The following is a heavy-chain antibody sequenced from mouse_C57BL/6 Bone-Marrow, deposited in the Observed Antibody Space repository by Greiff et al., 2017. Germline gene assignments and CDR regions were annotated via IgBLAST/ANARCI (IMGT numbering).Heavy chain of an antibody. CDR1: GFTFSDFY. CDR3: ARDANYSWAMDY. J-gene: IGHJ4*01. D-gene: IGHD1-1*02. Sequence: DVKLVESGGGLVQSGRSLRLSCATSGFTFSDFYMEWVRQAPGKGLEWIAASRNKANDYTTEYSASGKGRFIVSRDTSQSILYLQMNALRAEDTAIYYCARDANYSWAMDYWGQGTSVTVSS. V-gene: IGHV7-1*01. CDR2: SRNKANDYTT.